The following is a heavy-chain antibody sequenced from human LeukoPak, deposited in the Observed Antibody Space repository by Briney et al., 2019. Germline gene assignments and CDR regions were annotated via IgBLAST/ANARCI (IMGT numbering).Heavy chain of an antibody. J-gene: IGHJ6*02. CDR2: ISSSDSTI. V-gene: IGHV3-48*03. CDR3: ARVTYYYGSGSFYYYYYGMDV. D-gene: IGHD3-10*01. Sequence: GGSLRLSCTASGFTFSSSVMHWVRQAPGKGLEWVSYISSSDSTIYYADSVKGRFTISRDNAKNLLYLQMNSLRAEDTAVYYCARVTYYYGSGSFYYYYYGMDVWGQGTTVTVSS. CDR1: GFTFSSSV.